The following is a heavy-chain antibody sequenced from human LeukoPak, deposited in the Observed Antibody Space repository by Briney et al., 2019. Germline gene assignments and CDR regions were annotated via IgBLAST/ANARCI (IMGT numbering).Heavy chain of an antibody. V-gene: IGHV5-51*01. CDR2: FYPGDSDT. D-gene: IGHD1-26*01. Sequence: GESLKISCKGSGYSFTTYWIGWVRQMPGKGLEWMGIFYPGDSDTRYSPSFQGQITMSADKSISTAYLQWSSLKASDTAMYYCARQGGSDYFYMDVWGKGTTVTVSS. J-gene: IGHJ6*03. CDR3: ARQGGSDYFYMDV. CDR1: GYSFTTYW.